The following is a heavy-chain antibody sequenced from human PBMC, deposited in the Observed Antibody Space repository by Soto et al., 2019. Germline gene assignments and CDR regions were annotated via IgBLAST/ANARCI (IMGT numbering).Heavy chain of an antibody. CDR2: TKNKAKSYTT. V-gene: IGHV3-72*01. J-gene: IGHJ3*01. CDR3: ARVVAAATAYGNVFEF. CDR1: GFTFSDHY. D-gene: IGHD2-15*01. Sequence: QPGGSLRLSCAASGFTFSDHYMDWVRQAPGKGLEWVGRTKNKAKSYTTDYAASVKGRFTISRDDSKNSLYLQMNSLKTEDTAVYYCARVVAAATAYGNVFEFWGQGTMVTVSS.